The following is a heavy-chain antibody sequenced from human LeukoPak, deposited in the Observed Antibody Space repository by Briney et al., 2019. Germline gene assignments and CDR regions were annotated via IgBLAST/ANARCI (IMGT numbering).Heavy chain of an antibody. CDR2: FDPEDGET. CDR3: ATTPYYYDSSGSGYY. Sequence: GASVKVSCEVSGYTLTELSMHWVRQAPGKGLEWMGGFDPEDGETIYAQKFQGRVTMTEDTSTDTAYMELSSLRSEDTAVYYCATTPYYYDSSGSGYYWGQGTLVTVSS. V-gene: IGHV1-24*01. J-gene: IGHJ4*02. CDR1: GYTLTELS. D-gene: IGHD3-22*01.